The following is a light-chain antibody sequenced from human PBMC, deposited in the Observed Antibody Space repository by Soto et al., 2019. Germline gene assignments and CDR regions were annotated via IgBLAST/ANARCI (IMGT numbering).Light chain of an antibody. CDR3: QQANSYPFT. Sequence: DLQMTQSPSYVSASIGDGVTITCRASQGIRSWLAWCQQKPGKAPKLLIYAASSLQSGVPSRFSGSGSGTDFTLTISSLQPEDFATYFCQQANSYPFTFGPGTKVDVK. J-gene: IGKJ3*01. V-gene: IGKV1-12*01. CDR2: AAS. CDR1: QGIRSW.